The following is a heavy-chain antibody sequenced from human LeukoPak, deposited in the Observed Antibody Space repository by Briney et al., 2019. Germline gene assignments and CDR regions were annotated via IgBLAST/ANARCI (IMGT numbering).Heavy chain of an antibody. CDR2: ISSSSSYI. V-gene: IGHV3-21*01. CDR3: ARIYSGYDLGDY. CDR1: GFTFSTSW. Sequence: GGSLRLSCAASGFTFSTSWMNWVRQAPGKGLEWVSSISSSSSYIYYADSVKGRFTISRDNAKNSLYLQMNSLRAEDTAVYYCARIYSGYDLGDYWGQGTLVTVSS. D-gene: IGHD5-12*01. J-gene: IGHJ4*02.